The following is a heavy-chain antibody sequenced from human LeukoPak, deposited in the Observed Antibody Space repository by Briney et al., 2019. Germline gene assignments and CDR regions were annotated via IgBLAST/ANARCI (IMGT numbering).Heavy chain of an antibody. D-gene: IGHD6-19*01. CDR2: MNPNSGNT. V-gene: IGHV1-8*01. CDR1: GYTFTSYD. Sequence: ASVKVSCKASGYTFTSYDINWVRQATGQGLEWMGWMNPNSGNTGCAQKFQSRVTMTRNTSISTAYMELSSLRSEDTAVYYCARGRGAMAGTRRFDYWGQGTLVTVSS. J-gene: IGHJ4*02. CDR3: ARGRGAMAGTRRFDY.